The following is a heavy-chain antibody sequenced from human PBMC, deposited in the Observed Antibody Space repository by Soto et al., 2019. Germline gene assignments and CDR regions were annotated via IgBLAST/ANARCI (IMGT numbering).Heavy chain of an antibody. CDR2: ISSSSSTI. Sequence: EVQLVESGGGLVQPGGSLRLSCAASGFTFSSYSMNWVRQAPGKGLEWVSYISSSSSTIYYADSVKGRFTISRDNAKNSLYLQMNSLRAEDTAAYYCARGTAMVTFDIWGQGTMVTVSS. D-gene: IGHD5-18*01. J-gene: IGHJ3*02. CDR1: GFTFSSYS. CDR3: ARGTAMVTFDI. V-gene: IGHV3-48*01.